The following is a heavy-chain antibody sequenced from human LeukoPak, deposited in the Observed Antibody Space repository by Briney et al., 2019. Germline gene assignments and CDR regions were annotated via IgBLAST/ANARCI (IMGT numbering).Heavy chain of an antibody. Sequence: ASVKVSCKASGYTFTGYYMHWVRQAPGQGLEWMGWINPNSGGTNYAQKFQGWVTMTRDTSISTAYLQWGSLKASDTAMYYCARRGYCSTTSCSAPLDSWGQGTLVVVSS. D-gene: IGHD2-2*01. CDR2: INPNSGGT. CDR3: ARRGYCSTTSCSAPLDS. J-gene: IGHJ4*02. CDR1: GYTFTGYY. V-gene: IGHV1-2*04.